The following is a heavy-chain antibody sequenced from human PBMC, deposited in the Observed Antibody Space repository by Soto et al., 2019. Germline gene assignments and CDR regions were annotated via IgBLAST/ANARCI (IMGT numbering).Heavy chain of an antibody. CDR3: ASLRCSSTSCYGVDAFDI. CDR1: GFTFSSYG. Sequence: QVQLVESGGGVVQPGRSLRLSCAASGFTFSSYGMHWVRQAPGKGLEWVAVIWYDGSNKYYADSVKGRFTISRDNSKNTLYPQMNSLRAEDTAVYYYASLRCSSTSCYGVDAFDIWGQGTMVTVSS. CDR2: IWYDGSNK. J-gene: IGHJ3*02. V-gene: IGHV3-33*01. D-gene: IGHD2-2*01.